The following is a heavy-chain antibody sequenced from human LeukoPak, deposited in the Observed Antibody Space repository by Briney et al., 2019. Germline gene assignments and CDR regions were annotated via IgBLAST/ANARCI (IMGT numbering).Heavy chain of an antibody. Sequence: SETLSLTCTVSGGSISSYYWSWIRQPPGKGLEWIGYIYYSGSTNYNPSLKSRVTISVDTSKNQFSLKLSSVTAADTAVYYCARVPRYYYGSGSYYNINWFDPWGQGTLVTVSS. D-gene: IGHD3-10*01. J-gene: IGHJ5*02. CDR2: IYYSGST. CDR3: ARVPRYYYGSGSYYNINWFDP. V-gene: IGHV4-59*12. CDR1: GGSISSYY.